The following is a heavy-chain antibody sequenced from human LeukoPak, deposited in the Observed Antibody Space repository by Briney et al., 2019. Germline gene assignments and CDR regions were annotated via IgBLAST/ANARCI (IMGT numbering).Heavy chain of an antibody. CDR2: INPSGGST. CDR1: GYTFTSYY. V-gene: IGHV1-46*01. J-gene: IGHJ4*02. Sequence: GASVKVSCKASGYTFTSYYMHWVRQAPGQGLEWMGIINPSGGSTSYAQKFQGRVTMTRDTSTSTVYMELNSLRSEDTAVYYCAREVKYYDSSGYPDYWGQGTLVTVSS. CDR3: AREVKYYDSSGYPDY. D-gene: IGHD3-22*01.